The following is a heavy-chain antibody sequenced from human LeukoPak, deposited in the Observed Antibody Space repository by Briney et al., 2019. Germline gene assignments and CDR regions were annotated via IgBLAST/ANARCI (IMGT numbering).Heavy chain of an antibody. V-gene: IGHV3-21*01. CDR3: ARAYDFWSGYYSGRWFDP. CDR2: ISSSSSYI. CDR1: GFTFSSYS. D-gene: IGHD3-3*01. J-gene: IGHJ5*02. Sequence: GGSLRLSCAASGFTFSSYSMNWVRQAPGKGLEWVSSISSSSSYIYYADSVKGRFTISRDNAKNSLYLHMNSLRAEDTAVYYCARAYDFWSGYYSGRWFDPWGQGTLVTVSS.